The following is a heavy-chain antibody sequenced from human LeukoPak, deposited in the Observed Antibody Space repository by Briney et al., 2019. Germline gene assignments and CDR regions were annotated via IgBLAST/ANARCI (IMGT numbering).Heavy chain of an antibody. D-gene: IGHD6-19*01. Sequence: SETLSLTCTVSGGSISSYYWSWIRQPAGKGPEWIGRIYTSGSTNYNPSLKSRVTMSVDTSKNQFSLKLSSVTAADTAVYYCAREAVAGTVLDYWGQGTLVTVSS. CDR3: AREAVAGTVLDY. V-gene: IGHV4-4*07. J-gene: IGHJ4*02. CDR2: IYTSGST. CDR1: GGSISSYY.